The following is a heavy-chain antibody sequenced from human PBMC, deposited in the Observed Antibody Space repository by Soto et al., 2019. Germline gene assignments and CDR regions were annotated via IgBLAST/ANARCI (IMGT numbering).Heavy chain of an antibody. CDR2: FDPEDGET. CDR1: GYTLTELS. CDR3: ATAMAVAGYFDP. D-gene: IGHD6-19*01. J-gene: IGHJ5*02. V-gene: IGHV1-24*01. Sequence: ASVKVSCKVSGYTLTELSMHWVRQAPGKGLEWMGGFDPEDGETIYAQKFQGRVTMTEDTSTDTAYMELSSLRSEDTAVYYCATAMAVAGYFDPWGQGTLVTVSS.